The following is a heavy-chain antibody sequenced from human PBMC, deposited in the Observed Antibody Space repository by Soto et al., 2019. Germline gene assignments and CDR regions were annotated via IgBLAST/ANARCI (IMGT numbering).Heavy chain of an antibody. CDR1: GFTFRNYW. D-gene: IGHD3-10*01. CDR3: ARGRPPSSGGNFDS. V-gene: IGHV3-7*01. Sequence: EVHLAESGGGLVQPGGSLRVSCTASGFTFRNYWMTWVRQAPGKGLEWVANINQNEGEKYYLDSVKGRFTISRDNAYNSLYLEMDNLRVDDSAVYFCARGRPPSSGGNFDSWGQGTLVSVSS. J-gene: IGHJ4*02. CDR2: INQNEGEK.